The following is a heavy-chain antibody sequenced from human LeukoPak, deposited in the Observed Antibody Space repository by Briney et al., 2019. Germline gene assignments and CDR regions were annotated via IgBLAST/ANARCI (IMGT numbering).Heavy chain of an antibody. V-gene: IGHV4-39*01. J-gene: IGHJ4*02. CDR3: ARHSAAYCGGGCYSPLPFDY. CDR1: GGSISSSYY. D-gene: IGHD2-21*02. CDR2: LYYSRST. Sequence: SETLSLTCTVSGGSISSSYYWGWIRQPPGKGLEWIGSLYYSRSTYYNPSLKSRVTISVDTSKKKISLKVSSVTAADTAVYYCARHSAAYCGGGCYSPLPFDYWGQGTQVIVSS.